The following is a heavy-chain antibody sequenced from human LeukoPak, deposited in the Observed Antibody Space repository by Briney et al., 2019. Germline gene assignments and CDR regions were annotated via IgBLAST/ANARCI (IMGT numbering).Heavy chain of an antibody. V-gene: IGHV4-34*01. J-gene: IGHJ4*02. CDR2: INHSGST. CDR1: GGSFSGYY. D-gene: IGHD2-15*01. Sequence: SETLSLTCAVYGGSFSGYYWSWIRQPPGKGLEWIGEINHSGSTNYNPSLKSRVTISVDTSKNQFSLKLSSATAADTAVYYCARPSKRQVVAATRGYFDYWGQGTLVTVSS. CDR3: ARPSKRQVVAATRGYFDY.